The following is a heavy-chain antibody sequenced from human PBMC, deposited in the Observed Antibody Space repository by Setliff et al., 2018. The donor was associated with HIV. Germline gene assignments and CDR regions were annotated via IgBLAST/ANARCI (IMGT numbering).Heavy chain of an antibody. V-gene: IGHV4-39*02. D-gene: IGHD6-19*01. CDR3: ARDGGSSGWYFVLGYSDY. CDR2: MYYTGST. Sequence: PSETLSLTCTVSGGSTDSGSYYWAWIRQPPGKGLEWIGSMYYTGSTYYNPSLKSRVTISIDTSKNQCSLKLNSVTAADTAMYYCARDGGSSGWYFVLGYSDYWGQGTLVTVSS. CDR1: GGSTDSGSYY. J-gene: IGHJ4*02.